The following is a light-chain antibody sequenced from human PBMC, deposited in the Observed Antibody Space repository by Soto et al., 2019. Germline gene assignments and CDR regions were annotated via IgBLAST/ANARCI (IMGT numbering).Light chain of an antibody. Sequence: DIQMTQSPSTLCSSLSYRVPSTFRASQSISNWLAWYQQKPGKAPTLLIYDVSRLESGVPSRFSGSGSGTEFTLTINSLQPDDFATYYCQQYDSYYTFGQGTKVDI. CDR1: QSISNW. CDR3: QQYDSYYT. CDR2: DVS. V-gene: IGKV1-5*01. J-gene: IGKJ2*01.